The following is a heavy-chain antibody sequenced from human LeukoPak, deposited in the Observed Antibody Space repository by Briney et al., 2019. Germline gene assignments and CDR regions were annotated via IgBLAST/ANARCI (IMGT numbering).Heavy chain of an antibody. V-gene: IGHV3-23*01. CDR3: AKTRHRWEPTDGMDD. Sequence: GSLRLSPAASGFTFSGYAMSSGREAPGKGLEWGSACSGSGCSRYYADYVKGRFTISRDNSKNTLYLQMHSLRAEDTAVYYCAKTRHRWEPTDGMDDWGQGTTVTVSS. CDR1: GFTFSGYA. J-gene: IGHJ6*02. D-gene: IGHD1-26*01. CDR2: CSGSGCSR.